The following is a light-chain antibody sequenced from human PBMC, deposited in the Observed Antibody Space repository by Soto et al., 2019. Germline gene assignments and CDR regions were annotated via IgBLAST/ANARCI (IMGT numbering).Light chain of an antibody. V-gene: IGLV1-44*01. CDR2: SDD. Sequence: QSVLTQPPSASGTPGQRVTISCSGSSSNVGSNTVSWYQQLPGTAPKVLIYSDDQRPSGVPDRFSGSRSGSSASLAISGLQSGDEADYYCCSNVVGTYTWVFGGGTKLTVL. CDR1: SSNVGSNT. CDR3: CSNVVGTYTWV. J-gene: IGLJ3*02.